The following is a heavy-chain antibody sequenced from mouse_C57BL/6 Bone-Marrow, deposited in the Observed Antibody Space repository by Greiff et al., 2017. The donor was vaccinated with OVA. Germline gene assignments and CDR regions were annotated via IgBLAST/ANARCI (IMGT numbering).Heavy chain of an antibody. CDR2: IYPGDGDT. CDR3: AKGSITTVVANWYFDV. CDR1: GYAFSSSW. J-gene: IGHJ1*03. D-gene: IGHD1-1*01. Sequence: QVQLQQSGPELVKPGASVKISCKASGYAFSSSWMNWVKQRPGKGLEWIGRIYPGDGDTNYNGKFKGKATLTADKSSSTAYMQLSSLTSEDSAVYFCAKGSITTVVANWYFDVWGTGTTVTVSS. V-gene: IGHV1-82*01.